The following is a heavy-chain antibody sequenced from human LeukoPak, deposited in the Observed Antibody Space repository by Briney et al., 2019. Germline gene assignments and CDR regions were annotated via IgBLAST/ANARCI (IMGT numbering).Heavy chain of an antibody. Sequence: GGSLRLSCAASGFTFSSYAMSWVRQAPGKGLEWVSAISGSGGSTYYADSVKGRFTISRDNSENTLYLQMNSLRAEDTAVYYCAKSLRITIFGVVALFDYWGQGTLVTFSS. CDR2: ISGSGGST. CDR1: GFTFSSYA. CDR3: AKSLRITIFGVVALFDY. J-gene: IGHJ4*02. D-gene: IGHD3-3*01. V-gene: IGHV3-23*01.